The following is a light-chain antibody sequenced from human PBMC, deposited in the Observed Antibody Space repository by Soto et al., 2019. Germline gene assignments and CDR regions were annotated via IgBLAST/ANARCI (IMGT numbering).Light chain of an antibody. CDR2: AAS. CDR3: QQSYSTPVT. V-gene: IGKV1-39*01. J-gene: IGKJ5*01. Sequence: IQMTQSPSSLSASVGDIFTITCLASESISSYLNWYQQKPGKAPKLLIYAASSLQSGVPSRFSGSGSGTDFTLTISSLQPEDFATYYCQQSYSTPVTFGQGTRLEIK. CDR1: ESISSY.